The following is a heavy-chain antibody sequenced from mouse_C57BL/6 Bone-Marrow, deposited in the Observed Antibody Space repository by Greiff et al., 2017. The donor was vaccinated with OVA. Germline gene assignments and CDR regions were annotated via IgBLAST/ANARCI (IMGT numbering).Heavy chain of an antibody. V-gene: IGHV5-17*01. D-gene: IGHD2-4*01. J-gene: IGHJ2*01. Sequence: EVMLVESGGGLVKPGGSLKLSCAASGFTFSDYGMHWVRQAPEKGLEWVAYISSGSSTIYYADTVKGRFTISRDNAKNTLFLQMTSLRSEDTAIYYCASPGDDYDALFDYWGQGTTLTVSS. CDR2: ISSGSSTI. CDR3: ASPGDDYDALFDY. CDR1: GFTFSDYG.